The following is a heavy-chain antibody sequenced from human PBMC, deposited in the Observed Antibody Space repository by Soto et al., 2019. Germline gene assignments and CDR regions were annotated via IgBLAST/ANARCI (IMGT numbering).Heavy chain of an antibody. CDR1: GFTFSSYS. Sequence: PGGSLRLSCAASGFTFSSYSMNWVRQAPGKGLEWVSSISSSSSYIYYADSVKGRFTISRDNAKNSLYLQMNSLRAEDTAVYYCARADIDEGWQQLEATFDPWGQGTLVTVSS. J-gene: IGHJ5*02. CDR3: ARADIDEGWQQLEATFDP. V-gene: IGHV3-21*01. D-gene: IGHD6-13*01. CDR2: ISSSSSYI.